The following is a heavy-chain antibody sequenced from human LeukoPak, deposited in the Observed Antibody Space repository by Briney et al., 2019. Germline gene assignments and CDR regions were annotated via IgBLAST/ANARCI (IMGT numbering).Heavy chain of an antibody. CDR2: IKSKTDGGTT. CDR3: AKALAVAGPFDY. V-gene: IGHV3-15*07. J-gene: IGHJ4*02. D-gene: IGHD6-19*01. CDR1: DFTFSNAW. Sequence: PGGSLRLSCAASDFTFSNAWMNWVRQAPGKGLEWVGRIKSKTDGGTTDYAAPVKGRFTISRDDSKNTLYLQMNSLRAEDTAVYYCAKALAVAGPFDYWGQGTLVTVSS.